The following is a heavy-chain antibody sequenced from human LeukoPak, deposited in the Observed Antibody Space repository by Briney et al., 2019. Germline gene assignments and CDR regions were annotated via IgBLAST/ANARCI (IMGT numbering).Heavy chain of an antibody. Sequence: GGSLRLSCAVSGFTFSICAMTWVRQAPGKGLEWVSYISSSGSTIYYADSVKGRFTISRDNAKNSLYLQMNSLRAEDTAVYYCARATWQHPRVTYYYYYMDVWGKGTTVTVSS. CDR3: ARATWQHPRVTYYYYYMDV. CDR2: ISSSGSTI. J-gene: IGHJ6*03. V-gene: IGHV3-48*03. CDR1: GFTFSICA. D-gene: IGHD4-11*01.